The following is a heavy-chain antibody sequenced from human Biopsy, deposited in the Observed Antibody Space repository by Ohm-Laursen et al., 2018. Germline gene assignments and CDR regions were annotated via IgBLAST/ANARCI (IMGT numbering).Heavy chain of an antibody. V-gene: IGHV4-34*01. Sequence: SDTLSLTCAVYGGSFSGYYWSWIRQPPWKGLEWIGEINHRGSTNYNPSLKSRVTISVDTSKNQFSLKLRSVAAADTAVYYCARAADYYDPYYYYGLDVWGQGTTVTVSS. CDR1: GGSFSGYY. CDR2: INHRGST. J-gene: IGHJ6*02. D-gene: IGHD3-16*01. CDR3: ARAADYYDPYYYYGLDV.